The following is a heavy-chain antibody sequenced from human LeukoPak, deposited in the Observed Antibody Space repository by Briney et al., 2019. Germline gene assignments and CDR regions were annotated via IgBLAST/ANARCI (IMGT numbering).Heavy chain of an antibody. Sequence: SETLSPTCAVSGGSISRNYWWSWVRQPPGEGLEWIGEVSHSGSTIYNPSLKSRLTISVDTSKNQFSLELTSVTAADTAVYYCGRVFDLWGQGTLVTVSS. CDR3: GRVFDL. CDR2: VSHSGST. CDR1: GGSISRNYW. J-gene: IGHJ5*02. V-gene: IGHV4-4*02.